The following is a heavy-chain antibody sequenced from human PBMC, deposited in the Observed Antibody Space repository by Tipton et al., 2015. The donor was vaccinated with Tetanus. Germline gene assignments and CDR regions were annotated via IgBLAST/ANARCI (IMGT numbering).Heavy chain of an antibody. J-gene: IGHJ6*02. V-gene: IGHV1-2*02. D-gene: IGHD3-22*01. Sequence: QVQLVQSGAEMKKPGASVKVSCKASGYTFTGYYIYWVRQAPGQGLEWMGWIDPNSGATVYAQKFQGSVTMTRDTSISTAYMELRSLRSDDTAVYYCARDRGDYIYYGMDVWGPGTTVTVS. CDR1: GYTFTGYY. CDR3: ARDRGDYIYYGMDV. CDR2: IDPNSGAT.